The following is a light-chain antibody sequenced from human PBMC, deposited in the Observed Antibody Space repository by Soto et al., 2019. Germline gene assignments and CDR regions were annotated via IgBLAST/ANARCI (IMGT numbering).Light chain of an antibody. Sequence: QSVLTQPPSVSAAPAQKVTISCSGSSSNIGNNFVSWYQQLPGTAPKLLIYDNNKRPSGIPDRFSGSKSGTSATLGITGLQTGDEADYYCETWDNSLSAYVVFGGGTKLTVL. J-gene: IGLJ2*01. V-gene: IGLV1-51*01. CDR2: DNN. CDR1: SSNIGNNF. CDR3: ETWDNSLSAYVV.